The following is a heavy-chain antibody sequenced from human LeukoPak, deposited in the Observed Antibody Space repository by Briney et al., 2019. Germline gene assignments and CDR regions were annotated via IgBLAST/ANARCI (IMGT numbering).Heavy chain of an antibody. J-gene: IGHJ6*03. D-gene: IGHD4-11*01. Sequence: ASVKVSSKASGYTFTNHDINWVRQARGQGPEWMGWMNPNSGDTGYEQKFQGRVSMTRDTSISTAYMELSSLRSEDTAVYYCARAPGNSVITSYYYYYMDVWGKGTTVTVSS. V-gene: IGHV1-8*01. CDR2: MNPNSGDT. CDR3: ARAPGNSVITSYYYYYMDV. CDR1: GYTFTNHD.